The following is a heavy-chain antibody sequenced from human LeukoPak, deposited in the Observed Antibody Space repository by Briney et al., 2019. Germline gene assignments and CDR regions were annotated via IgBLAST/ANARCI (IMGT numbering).Heavy chain of an antibody. D-gene: IGHD6-13*01. CDR1: GFTFSTYT. V-gene: IGHV3-21*04. Sequence: GGSLRLSCAASGFTFSTYTMNWVRQAPGKGLEWVSSLNSDGKYIYYKDSLKSRSTISRDNAKNSLFLEIRSLRADDTAIYYCTREYSSNRYSDYWGQGTLLTVSS. CDR3: TREYSSNRYSDY. CDR2: LNSDGKYI. J-gene: IGHJ4*02.